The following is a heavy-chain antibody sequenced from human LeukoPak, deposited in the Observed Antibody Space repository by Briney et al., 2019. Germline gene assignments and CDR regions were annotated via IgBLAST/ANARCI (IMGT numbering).Heavy chain of an antibody. CDR3: VRPGIVGATAFDY. CDR1: GGSISSSSFY. D-gene: IGHD1-26*01. CDR2: FYYTGST. V-gene: IGHV4-39*01. J-gene: IGHJ4*02. Sequence: PSETLSLTCTVSGGSISSSSFYWGWIRQPPGKGLEWIGSFYYTGSTYYNPSLKSRVTISVDTSKNQSSLRLSSVTAADTAFYYCVRPGIVGATAFDYWGQGTLVTVSS.